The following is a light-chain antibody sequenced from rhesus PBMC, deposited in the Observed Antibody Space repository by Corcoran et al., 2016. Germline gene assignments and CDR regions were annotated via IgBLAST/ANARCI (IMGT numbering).Light chain of an antibody. CDR2: GES. J-gene: IGKJ1*01. CDR1: QSVGSY. CDR3: QQSSNLWT. Sequence: EIVMTQSPATLSLSPGERATLSCRASQSVGSYLAWYQQKPGQAPRLLIYGESSRATGIPDRLSGSGSGTDFPLTISSLEPEDVGVYYCQQSSNLWTFGQVTKVEIK. V-gene: IGKV3-24*04.